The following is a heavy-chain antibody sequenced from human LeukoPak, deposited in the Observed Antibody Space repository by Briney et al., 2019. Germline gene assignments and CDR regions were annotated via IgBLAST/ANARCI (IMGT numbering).Heavy chain of an antibody. V-gene: IGHV4-34*01. CDR3: ARALMPWGSTYFDY. CDR2: INHSGST. CDR1: GGSFSGYY. D-gene: IGHD2-2*01. Sequence: PSETLSLTCAVYGGSFSGYYWSWIRQPPGKGLEWIGEINHSGSTNYNPSLKSRVTISVDTSKNQFSLKLSSVTAADTAVYYCARALMPWGSTYFDYWGRGTLVTVSS. J-gene: IGHJ4*02.